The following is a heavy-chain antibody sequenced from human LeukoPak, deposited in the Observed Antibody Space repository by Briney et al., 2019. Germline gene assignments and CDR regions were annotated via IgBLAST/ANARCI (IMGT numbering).Heavy chain of an antibody. D-gene: IGHD3-22*01. V-gene: IGHV6-1*01. CDR1: GDTVSTNSAA. Sequence: SQTLSLTCAVSGDTVSTNSAAWNWLRQSPSRGLEWLGRTYYRSKWYNDYAVSVKSRITINPETSKNQFSLQLNSVTPEDTAVYYCARGLYYYDSSGYYYPFDYWGQGTLVTVSS. CDR2: TYYRSKWYN. J-gene: IGHJ4*02. CDR3: ARGLYYYDSSGYYYPFDY.